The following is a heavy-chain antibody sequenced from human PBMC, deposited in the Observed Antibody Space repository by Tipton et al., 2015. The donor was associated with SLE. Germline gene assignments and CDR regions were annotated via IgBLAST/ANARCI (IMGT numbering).Heavy chain of an antibody. Sequence: SLRLSCAASGFTFSSYGMHWVRQAPGKGLEWVAFIRYDGSNKYYADSVKGRFTISRDNSKNTLYLQMNSLRAEDTAVYYCAKATGGYDSSQFGFDYWGQGTLVTVSS. V-gene: IGHV3-30*02. D-gene: IGHD3-22*01. CDR2: IRYDGSNK. CDR3: AKATGGYDSSQFGFDY. J-gene: IGHJ4*02. CDR1: GFTFSSYG.